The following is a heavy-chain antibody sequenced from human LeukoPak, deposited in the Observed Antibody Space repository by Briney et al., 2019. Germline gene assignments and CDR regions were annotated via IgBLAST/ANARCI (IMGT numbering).Heavy chain of an antibody. J-gene: IGHJ5*02. CDR3: ARAGTTYYYGSGSYNWFDP. D-gene: IGHD3-10*01. CDR1: GYTFTSYY. V-gene: IGHV1-46*01. Sequence: ASVKVSCKASGYTFTSYYMHWVRQAPGQGLEWMGIINPSGGSTSYAQKFQGRVTITADESTSTAYMELSSLRSEDTAVYYCARAGTTYYYGSGSYNWFDPWGQGTLVTVSS. CDR2: INPSGGST.